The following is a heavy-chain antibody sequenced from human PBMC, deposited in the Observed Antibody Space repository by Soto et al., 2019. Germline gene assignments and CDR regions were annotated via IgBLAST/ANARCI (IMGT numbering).Heavy chain of an antibody. J-gene: IGHJ6*02. CDR3: ARDHLILPAHDFFYGSDV. D-gene: IGHD2-21*02. Sequence: LRLSCEVSGFTFSMYSMSWVRQSPGKGLEWVAKIPQDGVDGHYADSVKGRCTISRDNGKNSLYLQLNNLRAEDAAVYYCARDHLILPAHDFFYGSDVWGRGATVTVSS. CDR1: GFTFSMYS. V-gene: IGHV3-7*03. CDR2: IPQDGVDG.